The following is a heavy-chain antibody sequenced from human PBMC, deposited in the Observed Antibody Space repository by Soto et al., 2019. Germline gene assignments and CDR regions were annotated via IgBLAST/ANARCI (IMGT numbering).Heavy chain of an antibody. V-gene: IGHV4-38-2*01. CDR1: GYSISSGYY. CDR3: ARGPPAMNTFGGVIAHRGVFDY. Sequence: SETLSLTCAVSGYSISSGYYWGWIRQPPGKGLEWIGSIYHSGSTYYNPSLKSRVTISVDTSKNQFSLKLSSVTAADTAVYYCARGPPAMNTFGGVIAHRGVFDYWGQGTLVTVSS. J-gene: IGHJ4*02. D-gene: IGHD3-16*02. CDR2: IYHSGST.